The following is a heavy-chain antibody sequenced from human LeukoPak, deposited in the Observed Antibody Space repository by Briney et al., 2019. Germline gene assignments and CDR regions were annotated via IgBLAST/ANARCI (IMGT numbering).Heavy chain of an antibody. CDR1: GYTFTGYY. J-gene: IGHJ5*02. Sequence: ASVKVSCKTSGYTFTGYYIHWVRQAPGQGLEWMGWINPNRGGTNYAQKFQGRVTMTRDTSISTAYMELSRLRSDDTAVYYCARETPLREENWFDPWGQGTLVTVSS. CDR3: ARETPLREENWFDP. V-gene: IGHV1-2*02. CDR2: INPNRGGT. D-gene: IGHD4-17*01.